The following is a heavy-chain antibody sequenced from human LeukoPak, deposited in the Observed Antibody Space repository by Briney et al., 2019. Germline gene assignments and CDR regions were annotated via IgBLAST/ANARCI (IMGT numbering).Heavy chain of an antibody. CDR3: ATEDPPGIAARGAKPFDY. D-gene: IGHD6-13*01. Sequence: ASVKVSCKVSGYTLTELSMHWVRQAPGKGLEWMGGFDPEDGETIYAQKFQGRVTMTEDTSTGTAYMELSSLRSEDTAVYYCATEDPPGIAARGAKPFDYWGQGTLVTVSS. J-gene: IGHJ4*02. CDR1: GYTLTELS. V-gene: IGHV1-24*01. CDR2: FDPEDGET.